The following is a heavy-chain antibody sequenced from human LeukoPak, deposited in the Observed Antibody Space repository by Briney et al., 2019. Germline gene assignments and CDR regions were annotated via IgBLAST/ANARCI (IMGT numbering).Heavy chain of an antibody. V-gene: IGHV4-4*02. J-gene: IGHJ5*02. CDR3: ASNTPIAAAGTGWFDP. CDR1: GGSISSSNW. CDR2: INHSGST. D-gene: IGHD6-13*01. Sequence: SGTLSLTCAVSGGSISSSNWWSWVRQPPGKGLEWIGEINHSGSTNYNPSLKSRVTISVDKSKNQFSLKLSSVTAADTAVYYCASNTPIAAAGTGWFDPWGQGTLVTVSS.